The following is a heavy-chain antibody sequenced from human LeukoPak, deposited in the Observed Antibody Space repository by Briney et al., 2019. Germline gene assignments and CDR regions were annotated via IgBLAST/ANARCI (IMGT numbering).Heavy chain of an antibody. J-gene: IGHJ4*02. CDR3: ATDGNRAYFDY. CDR2: FDPEDGET. CDR1: VYTLTEIS. D-gene: IGHD1-14*01. V-gene: IGHV1-24*01. Sequence: GASVKVSFKCLVYTLTEISMHWVRHAPGKGLEWMGGFDPEDGETIYAQKFQGRVTMTEDTSTHTAYMELSSLRSDDTTVYYCATDGNRAYFDYWGQGTLVTVSS.